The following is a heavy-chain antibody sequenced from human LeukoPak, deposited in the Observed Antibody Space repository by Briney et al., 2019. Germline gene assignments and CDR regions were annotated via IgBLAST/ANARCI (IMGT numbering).Heavy chain of an antibody. Sequence: GGSLRLSCAASGFTFSTYGMHWVCQAPGKGLEWVAFIQYDGSNKYYTGSVKGRFTISRDNSKNTLYLQMNSLRAEDTAVYYCAKDQGYFTSAGYWGQGTLVTVSS. CDR2: IQYDGSNK. CDR3: AKDQGYFTSAGY. V-gene: IGHV3-30*02. D-gene: IGHD2-8*01. CDR1: GFTFSTYG. J-gene: IGHJ4*02.